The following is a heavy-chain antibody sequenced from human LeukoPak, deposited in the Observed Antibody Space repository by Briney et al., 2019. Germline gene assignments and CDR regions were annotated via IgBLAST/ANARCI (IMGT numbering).Heavy chain of an antibody. Sequence: SETLSLTCAVYGGSFSGYYWSWIRQPPGKGLEWIGEINHSGSTNYNPSLKSRVTISVDTSKNQFSLKLSSVTAADTAVYYCARGLGRSRGPDYWGQGTLVTVSS. CDR2: INHSGST. D-gene: IGHD1-26*01. CDR1: GGSFSGYY. CDR3: ARGLGRSRGPDY. V-gene: IGHV4-34*01. J-gene: IGHJ4*02.